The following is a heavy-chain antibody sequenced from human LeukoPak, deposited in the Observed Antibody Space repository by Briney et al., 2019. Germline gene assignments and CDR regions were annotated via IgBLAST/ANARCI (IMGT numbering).Heavy chain of an antibody. CDR2: IYTSGST. Sequence: SETLSLTCTVSGGSISSGSYYWSWIRQPAGKGLEWIGRIYTSGSTNYNPSLKSRVTISVDTSKNQFSLKLSSVTAADTAVYYCARDQREMATVHYYYYYMDVWGKGTTVTISS. D-gene: IGHD5-24*01. J-gene: IGHJ6*03. CDR1: GGSISSGSYY. V-gene: IGHV4-61*02. CDR3: ARDQREMATVHYYYYYMDV.